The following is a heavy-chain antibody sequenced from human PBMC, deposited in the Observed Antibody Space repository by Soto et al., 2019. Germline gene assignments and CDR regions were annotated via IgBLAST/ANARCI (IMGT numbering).Heavy chain of an antibody. CDR2: ISNDGNNN. CDR3: AKDLTVIIVVISSGMDV. D-gene: IGHD3-22*01. J-gene: IGHJ6*02. Sequence: GGSLRLSCAASGFTFSSFGMHWVRQAPGKGLEWVAVISNDGNNNFYADSVKGRFTISRDNSKNTLYLQMNSLRAEDTAVYYCAKDLTVIIVVISSGMDVWGQGTTVTVS. V-gene: IGHV3-30*18. CDR1: GFTFSSFG.